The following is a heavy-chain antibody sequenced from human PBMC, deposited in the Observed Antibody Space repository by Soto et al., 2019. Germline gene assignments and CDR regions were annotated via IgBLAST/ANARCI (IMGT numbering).Heavy chain of an antibody. Sequence: NLSETLSLTCAVSGGSISSGGYSWSWIRQPPGKGLEWIGYIYHSGSTYYNPSLKSRVTISVDRSKNQFSLKLSSVTAADTAVYYCARGGSYLEWFDPWGQGTLVTVSS. CDR2: IYHSGST. V-gene: IGHV4-30-2*01. D-gene: IGHD1-26*01. CDR3: ARGGSYLEWFDP. J-gene: IGHJ5*02. CDR1: GGSISSGGYS.